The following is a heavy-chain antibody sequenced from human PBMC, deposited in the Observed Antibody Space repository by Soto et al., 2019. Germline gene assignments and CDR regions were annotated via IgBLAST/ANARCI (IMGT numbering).Heavy chain of an antibody. CDR2: ITSSSSYI. CDR3: ARQTTTVFDY. J-gene: IGHJ4*02. CDR1: GFTLSGYT. Sequence: GESLKISCAASGFTLSGYTMNWVRQAPGKGLEWVSSITSSSSYIYYADSVKGRFTISRDNAKNSLYLQMNSLRAEDTAVYYCARQTTTVFDYWGQGTLVTVSS. V-gene: IGHV3-21*01. D-gene: IGHD4-4*01.